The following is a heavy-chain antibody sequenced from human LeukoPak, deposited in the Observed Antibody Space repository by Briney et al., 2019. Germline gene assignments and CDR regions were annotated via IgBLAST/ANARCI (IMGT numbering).Heavy chain of an antibody. J-gene: IGHJ4*02. V-gene: IGHV3-23*01. D-gene: IGHD2-15*01. CDR2: ISGSGGST. Sequence: PGGSLRLSCAASGFTFSSYAMSWVRQAPGKGMEWVSAISGSGGSTYYADCVKGRFTISRDNSKNTLYLQMNSLRAEDTAVYYCAKYARYCSGGSCFTVYYFDYWGQGTLVTVSS. CDR3: AKYARYCSGGSCFTVYYFDY. CDR1: GFTFSSYA.